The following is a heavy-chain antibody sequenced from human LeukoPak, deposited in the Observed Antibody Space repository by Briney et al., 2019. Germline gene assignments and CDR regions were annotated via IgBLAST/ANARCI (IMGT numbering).Heavy chain of an antibody. Sequence: GGSLRLSCAGSGFTFSGYWMSWVRQAPGKGPEWVANIKQDGRGKHYVDSVKGRFTISRDNVKSSLYLQMNNLRAEDTAVYYCTRDEAAATNWGQGTLVTVSS. D-gene: IGHD6-13*01. V-gene: IGHV3-7*01. J-gene: IGHJ4*02. CDR2: IKQDGRGK. CDR1: GFTFSGYW. CDR3: TRDEAAATN.